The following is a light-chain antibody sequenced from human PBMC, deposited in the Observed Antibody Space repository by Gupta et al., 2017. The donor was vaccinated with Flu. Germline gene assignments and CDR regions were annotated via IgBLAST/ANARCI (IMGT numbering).Light chain of an antibody. CDR1: QSLLHSDGYTY. CDR2: LGS. J-gene: IGKJ2*01. V-gene: IGKV2-28*01. CDR3: MQGLLTPYT. Sequence: ISCRSTQSLLHSDGYTYLAWYSQKPGQSPQLLIYLGSNRASGVPDKFSGSGSGTDFTLKISRVEAEDVGVYYCMQGLLTPYTFGQGTKLEIK.